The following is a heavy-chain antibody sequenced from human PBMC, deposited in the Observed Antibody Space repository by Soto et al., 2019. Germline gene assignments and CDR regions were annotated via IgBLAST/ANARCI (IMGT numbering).Heavy chain of an antibody. CDR3: ARQDPDILTGYYFDY. CDR2: IYYTGGT. D-gene: IGHD3-9*01. J-gene: IGHJ4*02. V-gene: IGHV4-59*08. Sequence: SETLSLTCTVSGGSISSYYWSWIRQPPGKGLEWIGYIYYTGGTNYNPSLKSRVTISVDTSKNQFSLKLSSVTAADTAVYYCARQDPDILTGYYFDYWGQGTLVTVSS. CDR1: GGSISSYY.